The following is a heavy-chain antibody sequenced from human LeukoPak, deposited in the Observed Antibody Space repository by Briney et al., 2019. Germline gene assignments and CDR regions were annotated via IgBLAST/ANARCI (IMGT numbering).Heavy chain of an antibody. CDR2: FDPEDGET. J-gene: IGHJ4*01. V-gene: IGHV1-24*01. CDR3: ATPSVVGATDYYFDY. CDR1: GYTLTELS. D-gene: IGHD1-26*01. Sequence: ASVTVSCKVSGYTLTELSMHWVRQAPGKGLEWMGGFDPEDGETIYAQKFQGRVTMTEDTSTDTAYMELSSLRSEDTAVYYCATPSVVGATDYYFDYWGQGTLVTVSS.